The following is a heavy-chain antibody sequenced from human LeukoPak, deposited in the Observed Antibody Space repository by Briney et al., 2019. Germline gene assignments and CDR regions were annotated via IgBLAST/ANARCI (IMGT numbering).Heavy chain of an antibody. CDR3: AKFSPPSVGSSGWNWVIDY. J-gene: IGHJ4*02. CDR1: GFTFSTYA. D-gene: IGHD6-25*01. Sequence: GGSLRLSCAASGFTFSTYAMSWVRQAPGKGLDWVSAISGSGTTTYSANSVKGRFTISRDNSKNTLHLQMNSLRVEDTAVYYCAKFSPPSVGSSGWNWVIDYWGQGTLVTVSS. V-gene: IGHV3-23*01. CDR2: ISGSGTTT.